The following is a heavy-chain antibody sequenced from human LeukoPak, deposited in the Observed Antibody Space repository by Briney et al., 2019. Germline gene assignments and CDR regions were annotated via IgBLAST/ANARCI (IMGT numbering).Heavy chain of an antibody. D-gene: IGHD3-16*02. CDR1: GFTFSSYA. V-gene: IGHV3-7*01. CDR2: MNQRGSEI. CDR3: VRRYMATSAEDFDY. Sequence: GGSLRLSCAASGFTFSSYAMTWVRQAPGKGLEWVANMNQRGSEIYYVDSVRGRFTISRDNAKNSLFLQMNTLRVEDTAVYYCVRRYMATSAEDFDYWGQGTLVTVFS. J-gene: IGHJ4*02.